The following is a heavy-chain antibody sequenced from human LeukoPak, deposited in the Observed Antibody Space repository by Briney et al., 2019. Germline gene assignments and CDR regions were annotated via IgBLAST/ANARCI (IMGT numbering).Heavy chain of an antibody. CDR3: ARDGAAAGPTSYYYGMDV. D-gene: IGHD6-13*01. Sequence: GGSLRLSCAASGFTFSDYYMSWIRRAPGKGLEWVSYISSSGSTIYYADSVKGRFTISRDNAKNSLYLQMNSLRAEDTAVYYCARDGAAAGPTSYYYGMDVWGQGTTVTVSS. V-gene: IGHV3-11*01. CDR1: GFTFSDYY. CDR2: ISSSGSTI. J-gene: IGHJ6*02.